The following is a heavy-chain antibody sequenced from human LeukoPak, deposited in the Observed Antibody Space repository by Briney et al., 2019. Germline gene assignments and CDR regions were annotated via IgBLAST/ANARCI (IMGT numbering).Heavy chain of an antibody. CDR3: AKDFVGGLPDAFDI. Sequence: GGSLRLSCAASGFTFSGYAMTWVRQAPGKGLEWVSGTSGSGAITYYIDSVKGRFTISRDNSKNTLYLQMNSLRVEDTAVYYCAKDFVGGLPDAFDIWGQGTMVTVSS. CDR1: GFTFSGYA. J-gene: IGHJ3*02. V-gene: IGHV3-23*01. CDR2: TSGSGAIT. D-gene: IGHD3-16*01.